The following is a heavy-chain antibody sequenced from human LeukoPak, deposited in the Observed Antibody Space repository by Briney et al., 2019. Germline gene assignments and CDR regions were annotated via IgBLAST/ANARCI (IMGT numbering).Heavy chain of an antibody. J-gene: IGHJ4*02. D-gene: IGHD2-15*01. Sequence: SETLSLTCTVSGGSISSYYWSWIRQPPGKGLEWIGYIYSTGTTNYNPSLKSRVTISVDTSKNQFSLKLSSVTAADTAVYYCARGGWRLDYWGQGTLVTVSS. CDR1: GGSISSYY. CDR3: ARGGWRLDY. CDR2: IYSTGTT. V-gene: IGHV4-59*01.